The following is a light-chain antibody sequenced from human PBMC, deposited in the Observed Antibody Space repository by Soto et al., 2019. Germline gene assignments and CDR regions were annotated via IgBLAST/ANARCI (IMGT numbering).Light chain of an antibody. V-gene: IGKV1-5*03. CDR2: KAY. Sequence: IQMTQSPSSLSASVGDRVTITCRASQGIRNDLDWFQQKSGKAPKLLIYKAYSLESGVPSRFSGSGSGTEFTLTIRSLQPDDFATYYCKQYNSYSRTFGQGTKVDI. J-gene: IGKJ1*01. CDR1: QGIRND. CDR3: KQYNSYSRT.